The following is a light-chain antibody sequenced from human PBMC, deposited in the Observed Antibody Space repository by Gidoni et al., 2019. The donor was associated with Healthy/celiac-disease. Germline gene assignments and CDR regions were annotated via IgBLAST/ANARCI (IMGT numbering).Light chain of an antibody. J-gene: IGKJ1*01. CDR2: AAS. Sequence: DIQMTQSPSSLSASVGDRVTITCRASQSMSSYLNWYQQKPGKAPKLLIYAASSLQSGVPSRFSGSGSGTDFTRTISSLQPEDFATYDCQQSYSTPRTFGQGTKVEIK. V-gene: IGKV1-39*01. CDR1: QSMSSY. CDR3: QQSYSTPRT.